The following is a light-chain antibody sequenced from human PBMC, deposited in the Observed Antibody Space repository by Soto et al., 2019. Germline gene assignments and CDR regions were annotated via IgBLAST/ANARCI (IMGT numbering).Light chain of an antibody. Sequence: QSALTQPRSVSGSPGQSVTISCTGTSSDVGVYSYVSWYQQYPGKAPKIMIYDVSKRPSGVPDRFSGSKSDNTASLTISGLQAEDEADYYCCSYAGSYTFVFGIGTKVTVL. V-gene: IGLV2-11*01. CDR2: DVS. CDR1: SSDVGVYSY. J-gene: IGLJ1*01. CDR3: CSYAGSYTFV.